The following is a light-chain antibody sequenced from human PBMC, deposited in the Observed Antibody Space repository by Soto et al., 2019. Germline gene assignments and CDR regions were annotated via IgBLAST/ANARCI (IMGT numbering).Light chain of an antibody. CDR3: QQRSNWPPLT. J-gene: IGKJ4*01. CDR2: DAS. V-gene: IGKV3-11*01. Sequence: EIVLTQSPATLSLSPVERATFSCRASQSVSSDLVWYQQKPGQAPRLLIYDASNRATSIPARFSGSGSGTDFTLTISSLEPEDFAVYYCQQRSNWPPLTFGGGTKVEIK. CDR1: QSVSSD.